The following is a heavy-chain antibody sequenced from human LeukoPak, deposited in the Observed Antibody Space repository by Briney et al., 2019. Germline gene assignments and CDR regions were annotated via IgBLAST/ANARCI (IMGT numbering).Heavy chain of an antibody. J-gene: IGHJ3*01. Sequence: SETLSLTCAVYGGSFSGYYWSWIRQPPGKGLEWIGEINHSGSTNYNPSLKSRVTLSIDTSKNQFSLTLKSVTAADTALYSCVRQIGAGAFDFWGQGTEVTVSS. D-gene: IGHD6-25*01. CDR3: VRQIGAGAFDF. CDR1: GGSFSGYY. V-gene: IGHV4-34*01. CDR2: INHSGST.